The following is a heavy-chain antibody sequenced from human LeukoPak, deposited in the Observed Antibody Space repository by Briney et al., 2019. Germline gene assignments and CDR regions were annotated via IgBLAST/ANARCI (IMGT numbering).Heavy chain of an antibody. D-gene: IGHD3-10*01. CDR3: TKWSGFGDD. CDR2: ISGSGDST. V-gene: IGHV3-23*01. Sequence: GGSLRLSCAASGFTFSSNSMTWVRHTPGKGREWVSDISGSGDSTFYADSVKGRFTISRDNSRNTLYLQMSSLRPEDTAVYYCTKWSGFGDDWGQGTLVTVSS. J-gene: IGHJ4*02. CDR1: GFTFSSNS.